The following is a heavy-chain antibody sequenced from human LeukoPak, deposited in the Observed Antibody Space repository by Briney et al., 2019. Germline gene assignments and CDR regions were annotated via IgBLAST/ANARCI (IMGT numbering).Heavy chain of an antibody. CDR3: ARAAVAGSIIY. V-gene: IGHV3-21*01. Sequence: GGSLRLSCAASGFTFSSYSMNWVRQAPGKGLEWVSSISSSSSYIYYADSVKGRFTISRDNAKISLYLQMNSLRAEDTAVYYCARAAVAGSIIYWGQGTLVTVSS. D-gene: IGHD6-19*01. CDR2: ISSSSSYI. J-gene: IGHJ4*02. CDR1: GFTFSSYS.